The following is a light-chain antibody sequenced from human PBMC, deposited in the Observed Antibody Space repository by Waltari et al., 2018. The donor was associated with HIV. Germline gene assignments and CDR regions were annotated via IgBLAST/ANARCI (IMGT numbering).Light chain of an antibody. J-gene: IGKJ4*01. CDR2: AAS. V-gene: IGKV1-39*01. CDR1: QSISSY. Sequence: DIQMTQSPSSLSASVGDRVTITCRASQSISSYLNWYQQKPGKAPKLLIYAASSLQSGVPSRFSGSGSGTDFTITISTLQPEDCATYYCQQSYSTPLTFGGGTKVEIK. CDR3: QQSYSTPLT.